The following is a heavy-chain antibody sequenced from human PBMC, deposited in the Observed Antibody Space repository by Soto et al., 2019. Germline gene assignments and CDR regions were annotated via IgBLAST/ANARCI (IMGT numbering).Heavy chain of an antibody. CDR2: TKPDGSEK. D-gene: IGHD2-21*01. CDR1: GFTFNTHW. J-gene: IGHJ4*02. CDR3: ARGLHSLFDY. Sequence: VGSLRLSCAASGFTFNTHWMSWVRQAPGKGLEWVAHTKPDGSEKYYADSVKGRFTISRDNSNNTLYVQMTSLRAEDTAVYYCARGLHSLFDYWGQGTLVTVSS. V-gene: IGHV3-7*01.